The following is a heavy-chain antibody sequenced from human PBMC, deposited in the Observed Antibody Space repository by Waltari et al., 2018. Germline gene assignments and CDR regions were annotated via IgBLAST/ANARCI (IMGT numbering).Heavy chain of an antibody. CDR1: GYTFTTYY. D-gene: IGHD1-26*01. J-gene: IGHJ4*02. CDR2: INPTGGHT. V-gene: IGHV1-46*01. Sequence: QVQLVQSGAEVKKPGASVKISCKASGYTFTTYYMHWVRQAPGQGLEWMGIINPTGGHTTYAQKFQGRVTMTTDTSTSTMYLEVTSLKSEDTAVYYCARDGGMDFWGQGTLVTVSS. CDR3: ARDGGMDF.